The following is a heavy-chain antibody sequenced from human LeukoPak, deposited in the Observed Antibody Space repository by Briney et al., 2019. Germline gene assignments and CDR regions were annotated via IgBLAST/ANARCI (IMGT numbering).Heavy chain of an antibody. D-gene: IGHD3-10*01. CDR2: IYYSGST. J-gene: IGHJ4*02. CDR3: ARDWARFGEFDY. V-gene: IGHV4-59*01. CDR1: GGSISSYY. Sequence: SETLSLTCTVSGGSISSYYWSWIREPPGEGPVGIGYIYYSGSTNYNPSLKSRVTISVDTSKNQFSLKLSSVTAADTAVYYCARDWARFGEFDYWGQGTLVTVSS.